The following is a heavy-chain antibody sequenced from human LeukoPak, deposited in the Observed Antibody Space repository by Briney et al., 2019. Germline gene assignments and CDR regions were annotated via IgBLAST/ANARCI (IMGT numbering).Heavy chain of an antibody. CDR2: IWYDGSNK. CDR3: AKGARDSGSYYSALHY. Sequence: GRSLRLSCVASGFTFSSYGMHWVRQAPGKGLEWVAVIWYDGSNKYYVDSVKGRFTISRDDSKNTVYLQMNSLRAEDTAVYYCAKGARDSGSYYSALHYWGQGTLVTVSS. D-gene: IGHD3-10*01. CDR1: GFTFSSYG. V-gene: IGHV3-33*06. J-gene: IGHJ4*02.